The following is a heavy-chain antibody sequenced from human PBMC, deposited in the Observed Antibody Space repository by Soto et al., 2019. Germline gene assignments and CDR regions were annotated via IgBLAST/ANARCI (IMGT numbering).Heavy chain of an antibody. D-gene: IGHD2-2*01. CDR3: ARGYATTRYYYYDGMDV. J-gene: IGHJ6*02. CDR2: INHSGST. V-gene: IGHV4-34*01. CDR1: GGSFSGYY. Sequence: QVQLQQWGAGLLKPSETLSLTCAVYGGSFSGYYWSWIRQPPGKGLEWIGEINHSGSTNYNPSLKSRGTVAVDTSKNRFPLKLSSVTAADTAVYYGARGYATTRYYYYDGMDVWGQGTTVTVSS.